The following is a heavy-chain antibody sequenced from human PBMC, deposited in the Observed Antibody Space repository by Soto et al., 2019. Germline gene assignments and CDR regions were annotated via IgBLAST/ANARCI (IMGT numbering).Heavy chain of an antibody. CDR2: IYYSGST. CDR1: GGSISSYY. CDR3: ARVPYSGYVFDD. D-gene: IGHD5-12*01. V-gene: IGHV4-59*01. J-gene: IGHJ4*02. Sequence: PSETLSLTCTVSGGSISSYYWSWIRQPPGKGLEWIGYIYYSGSTNYNPSLKSRVTISVDTSKNQFSLKLSSVTAADTAVYYCARVPYSGYVFDDWGQGTLVTGSS.